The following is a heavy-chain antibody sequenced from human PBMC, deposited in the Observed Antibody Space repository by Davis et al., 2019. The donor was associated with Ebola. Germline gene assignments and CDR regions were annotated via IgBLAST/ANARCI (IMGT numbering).Heavy chain of an antibody. J-gene: IGHJ4*02. V-gene: IGHV3-30*18. CDR2: ISYDGSNK. Sequence: PGGSLRLSCAASGFSFNIYGMHWVRQTPGKGLEWVALISYDGSNKYYADSVKGRFTISRDNSKSTLFLQMNSLRPEDTSVYYCAKVNYGTRGPYDYWGQGTLVAVSS. CDR1: GFSFNIYG. CDR3: AKVNYGTRGPYDY. D-gene: IGHD3-10*01.